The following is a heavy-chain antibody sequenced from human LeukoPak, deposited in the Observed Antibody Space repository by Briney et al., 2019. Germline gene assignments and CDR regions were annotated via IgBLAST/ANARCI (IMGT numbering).Heavy chain of an antibody. D-gene: IGHD5-12*01. Sequence: AGGSLRLSCAASGFTFSSYAMSWVRQAPGKGQEWVSAISGSGGSTYYADSVKGRFTISRDNSKNTLYLQMNSLRAEDTAVYYCAKVRVATREFDYWGQGTLVTVSS. V-gene: IGHV3-23*01. CDR3: AKVRVATREFDY. CDR2: ISGSGGST. CDR1: GFTFSSYA. J-gene: IGHJ4*02.